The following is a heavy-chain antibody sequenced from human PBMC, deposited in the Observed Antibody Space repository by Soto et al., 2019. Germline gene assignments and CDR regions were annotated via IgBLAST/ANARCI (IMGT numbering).Heavy chain of an antibody. V-gene: IGHV3-9*01. CDR1: GFTFDDYA. Sequence: EVQLVESGGGLVQPGRSLRLSCAASGFTFDDYAMHWVRQVPGKALEWVSGINWNSGSIGYGDSVKGGFAISRDNAKNSLHLQMNSLSAEDTAFYYCVKDESINWYGGHFRHWGQGTLVTVS. J-gene: IGHJ1*01. CDR3: VKDESINWYGGHFRH. CDR2: INWNSGSI. D-gene: IGHD6-13*01.